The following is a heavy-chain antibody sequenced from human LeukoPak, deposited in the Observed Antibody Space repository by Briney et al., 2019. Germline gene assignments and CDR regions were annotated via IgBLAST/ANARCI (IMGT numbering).Heavy chain of an antibody. CDR1: GGTFSSYA. CDR2: IIPILGIA. D-gene: IGHD6-13*01. Sequence: SLKVSCKASGGTFSSYAISWVRQAPGQGLEWMGRIIPILGIANYAQKFQGRVTITADKSTSTAYMELSSLRSEDTAVYYCAREVAAAGTRPWFDPWGQGTLVTVSS. J-gene: IGHJ5*02. CDR3: AREVAAAGTRPWFDP. V-gene: IGHV1-69*04.